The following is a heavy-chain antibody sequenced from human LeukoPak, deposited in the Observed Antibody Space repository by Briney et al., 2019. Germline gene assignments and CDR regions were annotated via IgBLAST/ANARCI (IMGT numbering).Heavy chain of an antibody. J-gene: IGHJ4*02. V-gene: IGHV3-9*01. Sequence: PGRSLRLSCAASGFTFDDYAMHWVRQAPGKGLEWVSGISWNSSSIDYTDSVKGRFTISRDNAKNSLLLQMNSLRAEDTALYYCAKEGARLGIAVSGPFDYWGQGTLVTVSS. CDR1: GFTFDDYA. CDR2: ISWNSSSI. CDR3: AKEGARLGIAVSGPFDY. D-gene: IGHD6-13*01.